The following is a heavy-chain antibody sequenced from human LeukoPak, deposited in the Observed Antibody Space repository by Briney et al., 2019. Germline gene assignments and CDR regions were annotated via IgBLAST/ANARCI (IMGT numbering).Heavy chain of an antibody. CDR3: SRLRGYTDGNPAY. D-gene: IGHD5-12*01. J-gene: IGHJ4*02. Sequence: SETLSLTCTVSGGSISSSSSYYWGWIRQPPGKGLEWIGSIYYTGDTYYNSSLKSRVTISVDTSKNQFSLKLSSVTAADTALYYCSRLRGYTDGNPAYWGQGSLVTVSS. V-gene: IGHV4-39*01. CDR1: GGSISSSSSYY. CDR2: IYYTGDT.